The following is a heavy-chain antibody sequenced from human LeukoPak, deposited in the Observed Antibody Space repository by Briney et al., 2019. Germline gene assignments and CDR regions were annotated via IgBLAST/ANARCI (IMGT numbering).Heavy chain of an antibody. V-gene: IGHV1-69*13. CDR2: IIPIFGTA. D-gene: IGHD2-15*01. Sequence: GASVKVSCKASGYTFTSYDINWVRQAPGQGLEWMGGIIPIFGTANYAQKFQGRVTITADESTSTAYMELSSLRSEDTAVYYCARDNIVVVAATKAYYFDYWGQGTLVTVSS. CDR1: GYTFTSYD. J-gene: IGHJ4*02. CDR3: ARDNIVVVAATKAYYFDY.